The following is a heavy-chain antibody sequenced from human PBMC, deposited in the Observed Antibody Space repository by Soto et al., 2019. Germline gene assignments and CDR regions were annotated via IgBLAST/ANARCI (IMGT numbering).Heavy chain of an antibody. D-gene: IGHD3-10*01. V-gene: IGHV4-34*01. CDR3: ARSYGSRGY. CDR2: INHSGST. Sequence: QVQLQQWGAGLLKPSETLSLTCAVYGGSFSGYYWSWIRQPPGKGLEWIGEINHSGSTNYNPSLNSRVTISVATSKNHFSLKLSSVTAADAAVYYCARSYGSRGYWGQGTLVTVSS. J-gene: IGHJ4*02. CDR1: GGSFSGYY.